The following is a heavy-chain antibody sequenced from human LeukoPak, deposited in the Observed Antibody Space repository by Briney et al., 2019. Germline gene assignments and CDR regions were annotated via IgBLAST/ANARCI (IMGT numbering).Heavy chain of an antibody. CDR3: AKDRNAWPTNFDS. D-gene: IGHD5-24*01. V-gene: IGHV3-23*01. Sequence: GGSLRLSCAATGFTFSTYAVNWVRQTPGQGLECVPAISSSGGTTYYADSVKGRFSISRDNSKNTLYLRMNSLRAEDTAVYYCAKDRNAWPTNFDSWGQGTLVTVSS. CDR2: ISSSGGTT. CDR1: GFTFSTYA. J-gene: IGHJ4*02.